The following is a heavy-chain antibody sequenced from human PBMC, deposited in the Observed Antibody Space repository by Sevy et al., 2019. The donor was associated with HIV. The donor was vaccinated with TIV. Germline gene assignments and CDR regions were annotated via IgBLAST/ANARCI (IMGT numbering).Heavy chain of an antibody. D-gene: IGHD6-13*01. CDR2: VKSDGSST. Sequence: GGSLRLSCAASGFTFSSYWMHWVRQAPGKGLVWVSRVKSDGSSTSYADSVKGRFTNSRDNAKNTRYLQMNSLRAEDTAVYYCARGAAAGTFDYWGQGTLVTVSS. J-gene: IGHJ4*02. V-gene: IGHV3-74*01. CDR3: ARGAAAGTFDY. CDR1: GFTFSSYW.